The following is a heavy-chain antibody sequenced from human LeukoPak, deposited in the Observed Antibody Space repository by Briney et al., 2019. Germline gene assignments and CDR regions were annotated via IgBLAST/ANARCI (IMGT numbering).Heavy chain of an antibody. D-gene: IGHD6-19*01. CDR3: ARKIAVAVINYYYGMDV. CDR1: GGTFSSYA. CDR2: IIPIFGTA. Sequence: SVKVSCKASGGTFSSYAISWVRQAPGQGLECMGGIIPIFGTANYAQKFQGRVTITADESTSTAYMELSSLRSEDTAVYYCARKIAVAVINYYYGMDVWGQGTTVTVSS. J-gene: IGHJ6*02. V-gene: IGHV1-69*13.